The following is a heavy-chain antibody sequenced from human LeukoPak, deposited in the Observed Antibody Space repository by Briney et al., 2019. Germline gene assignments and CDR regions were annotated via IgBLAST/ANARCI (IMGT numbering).Heavy chain of an antibody. CDR2: IYSGGST. CDR3: ARGRDTAMVTGYYYYYGMDV. V-gene: IGHV3-53*01. J-gene: IGHJ6*02. CDR1: GFTVSSNY. Sequence: GGSLRLSCAASGFTVSSNYMSWVRQAPGKGLEGVSVIYSGGSTYYADSVKGRFTISRDNSKNTLYLQMNSLRAEDTAVYYCARGRDTAMVTGYYYYYGMDVWGQGTTVTVSS. D-gene: IGHD5-18*01.